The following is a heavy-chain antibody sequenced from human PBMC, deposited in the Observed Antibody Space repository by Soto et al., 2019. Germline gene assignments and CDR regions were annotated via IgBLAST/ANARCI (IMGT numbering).Heavy chain of an antibody. CDR3: ARKAWTRLDY. CDR2: VFHSGSV. V-gene: IGHV4-4*02. CDR1: CGSLSTPVW. Sequence: SETLSLTCGVSCGSLSTPVWWTWVRLTPGKGLEWIGEVFHSGSVNYNPSLQSRVTISVDKSTNHFSLRLTSVTAADTAVYYCARKAWTRLDYWGQGALVTVSS. J-gene: IGHJ4*02. D-gene: IGHD1-1*01.